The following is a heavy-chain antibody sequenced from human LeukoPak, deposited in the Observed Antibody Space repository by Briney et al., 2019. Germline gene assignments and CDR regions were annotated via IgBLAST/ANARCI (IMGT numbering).Heavy chain of an antibody. D-gene: IGHD3-10*01. J-gene: IGHJ4*02. Sequence: SETLSLTCAVSGGSFSGYYWSWVRQPPGKGLEWIGETNHSGSTNYNPSLKSRATISVDTSKNQFSLKLSSVTAADTAVYYCARLWFGEAFDYWGQGTLVTVSS. V-gene: IGHV4-34*01. CDR3: ARLWFGEAFDY. CDR1: GGSFSGYY. CDR2: TNHSGST.